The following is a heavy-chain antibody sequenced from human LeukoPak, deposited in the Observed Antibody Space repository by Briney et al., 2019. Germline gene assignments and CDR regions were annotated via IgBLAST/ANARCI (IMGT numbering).Heavy chain of an antibody. Sequence: SQTLSLTCTVSGGSISSGGYYWSWIRQPPGKGLEWIGYIYHSGSTYYNPSLKSRVTISVDRSKNQFSLKLSSVTAADTAVYYCARNNANYGSGSYYGDYWGQGTLVTVSS. D-gene: IGHD3-10*01. J-gene: IGHJ4*02. CDR3: ARNNANYGSGSYYGDY. CDR2: IYHSGST. V-gene: IGHV4-30-2*01. CDR1: GGSISSGGYY.